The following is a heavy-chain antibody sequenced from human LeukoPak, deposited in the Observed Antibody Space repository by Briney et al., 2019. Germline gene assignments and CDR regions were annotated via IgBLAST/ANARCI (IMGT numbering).Heavy chain of an antibody. CDR1: GISFSSHG. CDR3: ARARNDYDSNGFSFLDY. V-gene: IGHV3-33*01. Sequence: GGSLRLSCTASGISFSSHGMHWVRQAPGKGLEWVAVIWYDGSNIYYADSVKGRVTISRDNSKNTLYLQMNSLRAEDTALYYCARARNDYDSNGFSFLDYWGQGTLVTVSS. CDR2: IWYDGSNI. J-gene: IGHJ4*02. D-gene: IGHD3-22*01.